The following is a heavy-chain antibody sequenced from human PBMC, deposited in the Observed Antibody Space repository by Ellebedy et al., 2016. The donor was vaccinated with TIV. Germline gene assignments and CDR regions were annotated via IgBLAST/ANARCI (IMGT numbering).Heavy chain of an antibody. CDR2: IYYSGST. V-gene: IGHV4-39*01. Sequence: SETLSLTXTVSGGSISSGGYYWSWIRQPPGKGLEWIGSIYYSGSTYYNPSLKSRVTISVDTSKNQFSLKLSSVTAADTAVYYCARHQHPFSDPLWSGQLLGYYFDYWGQGTLVTVSS. J-gene: IGHJ4*02. CDR3: ARHQHPFSDPLWSGQLLGYYFDY. D-gene: IGHD3-3*01. CDR1: GGSISSGGYY.